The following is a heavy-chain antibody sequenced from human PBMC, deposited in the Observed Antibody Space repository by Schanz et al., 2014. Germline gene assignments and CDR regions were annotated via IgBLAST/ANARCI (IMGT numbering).Heavy chain of an antibody. CDR1: GFTLSNSD. CDR3: ARGTDWNLHY. V-gene: IGHV3-13*01. J-gene: IGHJ4*02. D-gene: IGHD1-1*01. CDR2: IGYLGDT. Sequence: EVQLLESGGGLVQPGGSLRLSCAASGFTLSNSDMHWVRQGTGKGLEWVSTIGYLGDTYYPDSVKGRFTVSRDSGQNSLYLQMNGLRAGDTAVEYCARGTDWNLHYWGQGALVTVSS.